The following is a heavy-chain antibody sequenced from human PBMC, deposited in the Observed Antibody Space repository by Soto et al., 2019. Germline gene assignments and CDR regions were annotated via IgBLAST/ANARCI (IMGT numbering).Heavy chain of an antibody. CDR1: GYTFTSYY. V-gene: IGHV1-46*01. Sequence: ASVKVYCKASGYTFTSYYMHWVSQAPGQGLEWMGIINPSGGSTSYAQKFQGRVTMTRDTSTSTVYMELSSLRSEDTAVYYCARWDIVVVPAASRAKPNDYWGQGTLVTVSS. J-gene: IGHJ4*02. CDR2: INPSGGST. CDR3: ARWDIVVVPAASRAKPNDY. D-gene: IGHD2-2*01.